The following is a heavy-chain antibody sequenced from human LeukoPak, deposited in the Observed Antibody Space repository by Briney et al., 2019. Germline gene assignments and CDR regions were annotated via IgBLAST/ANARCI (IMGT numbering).Heavy chain of an antibody. J-gene: IGHJ6*02. D-gene: IGHD5-12*01. V-gene: IGHV3-23*01. CDR2: LSGSGVNT. CDR3: AKGANSGYEPYYYYGSDV. CDR1: GFTFSSYA. Sequence: GGSLRLSCEASGFTFSSYAMSWVRQAPGKGLEWVSALSGSGVNTYYADSVKGRFTISRDNSKNTMYLQMDSLRAEDAAVYYCAKGANSGYEPYYYYGSDVWGQGTTVTVSS.